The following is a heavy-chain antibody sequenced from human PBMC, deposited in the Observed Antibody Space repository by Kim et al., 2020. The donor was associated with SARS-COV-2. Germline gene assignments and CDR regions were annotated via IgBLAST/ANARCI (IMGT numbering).Heavy chain of an antibody. D-gene: IGHD4-17*01. CDR3: AKDFHYGGYYYGMDV. CDR1: GFTFGDYA. V-gene: IGHV3-9*01. Sequence: GGSLRLSCAASGFTFGDYAMHWVRQAPGKGLEWVSGISWNSGSIGYADSAKGRFTISRDNAKNSLYLQMNSLRAEDTALYYCAKDFHYGGYYYGMDVWGQGTTVTVSS. J-gene: IGHJ6*02. CDR2: ISWNSGSI.